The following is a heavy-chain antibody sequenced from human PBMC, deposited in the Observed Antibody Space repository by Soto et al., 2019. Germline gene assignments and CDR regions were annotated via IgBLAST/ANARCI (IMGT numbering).Heavy chain of an antibody. CDR1: GGSISSGRYY. J-gene: IGHJ4*02. D-gene: IGHD3-22*01. Sequence: SETLSLTCTVSGGSISSGRYYWNWIRQHPGKGLELIGYIYYSGSTYYNPSLKSRVTISVDTSKNQFSLNLSSVTAADTAVYYCARALYDSSGYSLDYRGQRTLVTVSS. CDR3: ARALYDSSGYSLDY. CDR2: IYYSGST. V-gene: IGHV4-31*03.